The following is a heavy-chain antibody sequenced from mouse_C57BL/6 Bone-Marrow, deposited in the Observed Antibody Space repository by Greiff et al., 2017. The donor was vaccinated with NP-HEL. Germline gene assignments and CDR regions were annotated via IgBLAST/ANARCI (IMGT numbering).Heavy chain of an antibody. J-gene: IGHJ4*01. V-gene: IGHV5-6*01. D-gene: IGHD1-1*01. Sequence: EVQGVESGGDLVKPGGSLKLSCAASGFTFSSYGMSWVRQTPDKRLEWVATISSGGSYTYYPDSVKGRFTISRDNAKNTLYLQMSSLKSEDTAMYYCARDPHYYGSSPYYAMDYWGQGTSVTVSS. CDR3: ARDPHYYGSSPYYAMDY. CDR1: GFTFSSYG. CDR2: ISSGGSYT.